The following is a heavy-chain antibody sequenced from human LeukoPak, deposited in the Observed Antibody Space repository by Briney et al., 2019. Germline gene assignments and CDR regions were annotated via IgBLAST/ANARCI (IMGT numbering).Heavy chain of an antibody. CDR3: AGGSSMEV. CDR1: GFPFSNSW. J-gene: IGHJ6*04. CDR2: IKKDECGI. Sequence: GGSLRLSCAVSGFPFSNSWMYWVRQAPRKGREGVGNIKKDECGIFYVDSVKRRFIISRDNGRNSLYLQMKSLRVEDTAVYFCAGGSSMEVWGKGTAVTVSS. V-gene: IGHV3-7*03. D-gene: IGHD3-16*01.